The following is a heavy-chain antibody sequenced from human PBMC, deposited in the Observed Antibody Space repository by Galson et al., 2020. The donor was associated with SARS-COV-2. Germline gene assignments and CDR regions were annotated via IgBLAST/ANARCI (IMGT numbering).Heavy chain of an antibody. Sequence: GESLKISCAASGFTVSDNSMTWVRQAPGKGLEWVSVIYSSGNTYYADSVKGRFTISRDTSENILYLQMNSLRAEDTAVYFCARVGIHFAIYALEIWGQGTLVTVSP. D-gene: IGHD3-3*02. V-gene: IGHV3-53*01. CDR2: IYSSGNT. CDR3: ARVGIHFAIYALEI. J-gene: IGHJ3*02. CDR1: GFTVSDNS.